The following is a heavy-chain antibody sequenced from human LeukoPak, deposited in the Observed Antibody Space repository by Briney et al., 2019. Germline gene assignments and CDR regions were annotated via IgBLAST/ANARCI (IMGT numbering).Heavy chain of an antibody. CDR1: GYTFTSYY. CDR2: INPSGGST. Sequence: ASVKVSCKASGYTFTSYYMHWVRQAPGQGLEWMGIINPSGGSTSYAQKFQGRVTMTRDTSISTAYMELSRLRSDDTAVYYCASTINSSGWPYYYYYMDVWGKGTTVTISS. CDR3: ASTINSSGWPYYYYYMDV. V-gene: IGHV1-46*01. D-gene: IGHD6-19*01. J-gene: IGHJ6*03.